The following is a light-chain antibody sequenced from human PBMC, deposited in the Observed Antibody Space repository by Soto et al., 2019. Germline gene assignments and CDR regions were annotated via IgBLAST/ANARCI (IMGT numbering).Light chain of an antibody. CDR3: SSYATSNTLI. CDR2: EVS. J-gene: IGLJ1*01. Sequence: QSVLTQPASVSGSPGQSITISCTGTSSDVGRYNYVSWYQQHPGKVPKLMVYEVSNRPSGVSNRFSGSKSGNTASLTISGLQAEDDADYYCSSYATSNTLIFGTGTKVTVL. CDR1: SSDVGRYNY. V-gene: IGLV2-14*01.